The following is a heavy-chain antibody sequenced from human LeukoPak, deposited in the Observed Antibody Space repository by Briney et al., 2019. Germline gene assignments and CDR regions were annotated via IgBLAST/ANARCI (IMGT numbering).Heavy chain of an antibody. J-gene: IGHJ3*02. CDR3: ARVRFLEWSNHAFDI. V-gene: IGHV4-30-2*05. D-gene: IGHD3-3*01. Sequence: PSQTLSLTCTVSGGSISSGGYYWSWIRQPPGKGLEWIGYIYHSGSTYYNPSLKSRLTISVDTSKNQFSLKLSSVTAADTAVYYCARVRFLEWSNHAFDIWGQGTMITVSS. CDR1: GGSISSGGYY. CDR2: IYHSGST.